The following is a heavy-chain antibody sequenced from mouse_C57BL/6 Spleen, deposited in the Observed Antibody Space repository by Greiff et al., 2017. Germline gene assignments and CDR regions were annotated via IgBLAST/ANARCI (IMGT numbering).Heavy chain of an antibody. J-gene: IGHJ1*03. CDR2: ISNGGGST. CDR1: GFTFSDYY. D-gene: IGHD2-5*01. CDR3: ARPNSNYGYFEV. V-gene: IGHV5-12*01. Sequence: EVQLVESGGGLVQPGGSLTLSCAASGFTFSDYYMSWVRQTPEKRLEWVAYISNGGGSTYYPDTVKGRFTISRDNAKNTLYLQMSRLKSEDTAMYYCARPNSNYGYFEVWGTGTTVTVAS.